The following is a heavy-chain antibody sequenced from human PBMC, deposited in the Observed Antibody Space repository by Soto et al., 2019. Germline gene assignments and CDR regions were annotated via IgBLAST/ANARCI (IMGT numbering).Heavy chain of an antibody. J-gene: IGHJ1*01. CDR1: GYLFTAYS. CDR2: VNPSGGST. V-gene: IGHV1-46*01. CDR3: AREENCSGGTCYSEYFHR. D-gene: IGHD2-15*01. Sequence: ASVKVSCKASGYLFTAYSMHWVRLAPGQGLEWMGVVNPSGGSTKYAQNFQGRVTMTRDTSTTTIYMELSSLRSDDTAIYYCAREENCSGGTCYSEYFHRWGQGTLVTVSS.